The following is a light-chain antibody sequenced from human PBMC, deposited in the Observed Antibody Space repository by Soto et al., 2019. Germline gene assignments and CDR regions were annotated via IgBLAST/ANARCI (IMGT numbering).Light chain of an antibody. CDR1: QSVNTY. CDR2: DAS. CDR3: QQRSSWPLT. J-gene: IGKJ1*01. Sequence: ENVLTQSPATLSLSPGERVSLSCRASQSVNTYFAWYQQKPGQAPRLLIYDASSRATGIPARFSGSGSGTDFTLTISSLEPEDFAIYYCQQRSSWPLTFGHGTKVDIK. V-gene: IGKV3-11*01.